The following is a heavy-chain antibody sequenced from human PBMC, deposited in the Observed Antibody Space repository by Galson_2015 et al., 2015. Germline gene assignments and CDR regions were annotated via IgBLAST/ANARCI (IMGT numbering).Heavy chain of an antibody. D-gene: IGHD3-10*01. CDR2: INTNTGNP. J-gene: IGHJ4*02. V-gene: IGHV7-4-1*02. CDR3: AQGTLDY. CDR1: GYTVTRYA. Sequence: SAKVSCKASGYTVTRYAMNWVRQAPGQGLEWMGCINTNTGNPSYAQVFAGRFIFSMDTSVSTAFLQITSLKADDTAVYYCAQGTLDYWGLGTLVTVSS.